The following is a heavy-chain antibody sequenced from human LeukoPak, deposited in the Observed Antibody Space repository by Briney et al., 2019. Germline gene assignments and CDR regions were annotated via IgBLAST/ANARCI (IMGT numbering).Heavy chain of an antibody. CDR2: ITNDGSST. CDR1: GFTFSTYW. J-gene: IGHJ3*02. CDR3: ARASRPQAFDI. V-gene: IGHV3-74*01. Sequence: GGSLRLSCAASGFTFSTYWMHWVRQAPGKGLVWVSRITNDGSSTIYADSVKGRFTISRDNAKNTLYLQMDSLRAEDTAVYYCARASRPQAFDIWGQGTMVTVSS.